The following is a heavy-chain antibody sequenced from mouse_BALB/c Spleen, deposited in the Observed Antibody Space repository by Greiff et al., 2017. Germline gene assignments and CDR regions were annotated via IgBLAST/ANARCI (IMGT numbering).Heavy chain of an antibody. CDR1: GYTFTSYN. Sequence: LQQPGAELVKPGASVKMSCKASGYTFTSYNMHWVKQTPGQGLEWIGAIYPGNGDTSYNQKFKGKATLTADKSSSTAYMQLSSLTSEDSAVYYCARGDYYYGSSSAWFAYWGQGTLVTVSA. J-gene: IGHJ3*01. CDR3: ARGDYYYGSSSAWFAY. CDR2: IYPGNGDT. D-gene: IGHD1-1*01. V-gene: IGHV1-12*01.